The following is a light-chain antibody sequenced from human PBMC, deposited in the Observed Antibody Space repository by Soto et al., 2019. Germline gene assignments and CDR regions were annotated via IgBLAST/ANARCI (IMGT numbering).Light chain of an antibody. CDR3: QQYNNWPLP. V-gene: IGKV3-15*01. J-gene: IGKJ4*01. CDR1: QSVRDN. CDR2: GTS. Sequence: VRTQSPVTLSVSPGERATLSCRASQSVRDNLAWYQQKPGQPPRLLIYGTSTRATGIPARFSGSGSGTEFTLTISSLQSEDFAVYYCQQYNNWPLPFGGGTKVDIK.